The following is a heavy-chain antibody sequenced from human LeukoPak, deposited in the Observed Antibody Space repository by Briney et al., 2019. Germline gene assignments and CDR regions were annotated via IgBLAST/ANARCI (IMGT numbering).Heavy chain of an antibody. CDR2: INHSGST. Sequence: SETLSLTCAVYGGSFSDYYWSWIRQSPGKGLEWIGEINHSGSTNYNPSLKSRVTISVDTSKNQFSLKLSSVTAADTAVYYCARSPSGWLNYFDYWGQGTLVTVSS. D-gene: IGHD3-9*01. J-gene: IGHJ4*02. V-gene: IGHV4-34*01. CDR3: ARSPSGWLNYFDY. CDR1: GGSFSDYY.